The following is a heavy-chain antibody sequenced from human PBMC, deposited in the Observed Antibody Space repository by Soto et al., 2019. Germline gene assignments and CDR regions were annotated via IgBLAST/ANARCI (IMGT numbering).Heavy chain of an antibody. CDR3: ARACSSTSCYDVFDY. V-gene: IGHV4-4*07. D-gene: IGHD2-2*01. Sequence: QVQLQESGPGLVKPSETLSLTCTVSGGSISSSYWSWIRQPAGKGLEWIGRIYASGSTNYNPSLKSRVTMSVDTSQNQFSLKLRSVTAADTAVYYCARACSSTSCYDVFDYWGQGTLVTVSS. CDR2: IYASGST. J-gene: IGHJ4*02. CDR1: GGSISSSY.